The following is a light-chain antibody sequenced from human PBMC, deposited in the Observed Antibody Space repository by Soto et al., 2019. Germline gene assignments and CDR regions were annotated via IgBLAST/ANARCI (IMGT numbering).Light chain of an antibody. Sequence: EILMTQSPATLSVSPGERATLSCRASQSVSSNLAWYQQKPGQAPRLVICDASTRATGIPDRFTGRGSGTEFTLTISSLQPEDSAVYFCQQYNDWPPITFGGGTKVYIK. V-gene: IGKV3-15*01. J-gene: IGKJ4*01. CDR1: QSVSSN. CDR2: DAS. CDR3: QQYNDWPPIT.